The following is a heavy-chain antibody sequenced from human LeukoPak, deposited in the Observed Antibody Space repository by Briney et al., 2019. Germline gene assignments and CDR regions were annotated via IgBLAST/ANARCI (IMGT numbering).Heavy chain of an antibody. CDR3: ARHFRYSSSLGYYYYGMDV. CDR1: GGSISSYY. CDR2: IYYSGST. J-gene: IGHJ6*02. Sequence: SETLSLTCTVSGGSISSYYWGWIRQPPGKGLEWIGYIYYSGSTNYNPSLKSRVTISVDTSKNQFSLKLSSVTAADTAVYYCARHFRYSSSLGYYYYGMDVWGQGTTVTVSS. D-gene: IGHD6-6*01. V-gene: IGHV4-59*08.